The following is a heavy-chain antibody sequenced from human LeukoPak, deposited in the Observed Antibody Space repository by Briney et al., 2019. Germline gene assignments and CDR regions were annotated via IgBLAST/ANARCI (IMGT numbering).Heavy chain of an antibody. CDR3: ARELRGSGFDP. V-gene: IGHV3-48*03. CDR2: ISSDSRRM. CDR1: GFTLTSYE. J-gene: IGHJ5*02. Sequence: PGGSLRLSCAASGFTLTSYEMNWVRQAPGKGLEWVSYISSDSRRMDYADSVRGRFTIYRDNARNSVYLQMNSLTAEDTAVYYCARELRGSGFDPWGQGTLVTVSS. D-gene: IGHD6-19*01.